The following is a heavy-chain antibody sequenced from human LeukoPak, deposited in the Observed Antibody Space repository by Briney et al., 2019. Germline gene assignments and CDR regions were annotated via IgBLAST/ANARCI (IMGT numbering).Heavy chain of an antibody. D-gene: IGHD1-26*01. J-gene: IGHJ5*02. CDR3: DRWELTPAKGWFDT. Sequence: PSETLSLTCALSGDSMTNYYWSWIRQPAGQGLEWIGHIYVSGRTNYNPSFKSRVSMSIDTSKKQFSLNLTSVSAADTAVYARDRWELTPAKGWFDTWGQGTLVTVSS. CDR1: GDSMTNYY. V-gene: IGHV4-4*07. CDR2: IYVSGRT.